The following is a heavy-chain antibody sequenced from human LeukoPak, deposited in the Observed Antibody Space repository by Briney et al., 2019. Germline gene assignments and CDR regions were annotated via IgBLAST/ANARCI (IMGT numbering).Heavy chain of an antibody. V-gene: IGHV4-39*01. D-gene: IGHD5-18*01. Sequence: SETLSLTCTVSGGSISSSSYYWGWIRQPPGKGLEWIGSIYYSGSTYYNPSLKSRVTISVDTSKNQFSLKLSPVTAADTAVYYCARPNTAMASGFDYWGQGTLVTVSS. CDR1: GGSISSSSYY. CDR2: IYYSGST. CDR3: ARPNTAMASGFDY. J-gene: IGHJ4*02.